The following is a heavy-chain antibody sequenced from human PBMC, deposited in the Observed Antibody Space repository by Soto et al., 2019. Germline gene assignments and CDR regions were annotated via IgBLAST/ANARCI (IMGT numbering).Heavy chain of an antibody. Sequence: QMQLVQTGAEVKKPGASVKVSCKASGYTFSSYDITWVRQAAGQGLEWMGWVNPNSGDTDYTQKFQGRVTMTRDTSTNTAYMELSSLRSEDTAVYYCGRKGSLDWFVDLWGQVTLVTVSS. CDR3: GRKGSLDWFVDL. J-gene: IGHJ5*02. V-gene: IGHV1-8*02. CDR1: GYTFSSYD. CDR2: VNPNSGDT. D-gene: IGHD3-9*01.